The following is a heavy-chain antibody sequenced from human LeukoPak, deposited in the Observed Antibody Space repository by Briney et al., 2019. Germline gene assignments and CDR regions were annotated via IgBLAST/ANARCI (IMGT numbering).Heavy chain of an antibody. V-gene: IGHV4-59*01. CDR3: ARSYSSSSFDLNFDY. CDR2: IYYSGST. Sequence: SETLSLTCTVSGGSISSYYWSWLRQPPGKGLEWMGYIYYSGSTNDNPSLKSRVTISVDTSKNQFSLKLSSVTAADTAVYYCARSYSSSSFDLNFDYWGQGPLVTVSS. CDR1: GGSISSYY. D-gene: IGHD6-13*01. J-gene: IGHJ4*02.